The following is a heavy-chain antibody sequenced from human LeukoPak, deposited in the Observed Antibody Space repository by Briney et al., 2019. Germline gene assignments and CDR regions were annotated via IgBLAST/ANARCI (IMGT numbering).Heavy chain of an antibody. J-gene: IGHJ4*02. CDR3: ARLYRPPYGSGTLIDY. CDR1: GFTFSSYG. Sequence: PGGSLRLSCAASGFTFSSYGMHWVRQAPGKGLEWVSYISSSSSTIYYADSVKGRFTISRDNAKNSLYLQMNSLRAEDTAVYYCARLYRPPYGSGTLIDYWGQGTLVTVSS. D-gene: IGHD3-10*01. V-gene: IGHV3-48*01. CDR2: ISSSSSTI.